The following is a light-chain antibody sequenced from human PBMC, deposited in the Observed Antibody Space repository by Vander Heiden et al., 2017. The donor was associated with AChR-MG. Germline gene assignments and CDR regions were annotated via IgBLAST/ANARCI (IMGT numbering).Light chain of an antibody. V-gene: IGKV1-39*01. Sequence: DIQMTQSPSSLSASVGDRITIPCRSSQTISNYLNWYQQKPGKTPKLLIYAASYLQSGVPSRFIGSASGTDFTLTISSLQPEDFATYYCQHTYTIPPTFGQGTKVEIK. CDR1: QTISNY. CDR3: QHTYTIPPT. CDR2: AAS. J-gene: IGKJ1*01.